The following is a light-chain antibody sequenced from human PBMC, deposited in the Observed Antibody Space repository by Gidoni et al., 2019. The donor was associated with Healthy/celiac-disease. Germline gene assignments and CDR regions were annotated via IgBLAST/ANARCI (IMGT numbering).Light chain of an antibody. CDR2: LNSDGSP. J-gene: IGLJ1*01. Sequence: QLVLTQSPSASASLGASVKRTCTLSSGHSSYAIAWHQQQPEKGPRYLMKLNSDGSPSKGDGIPDRFSGSSSGAERYLTISSLQSEDEADYYCQTWGTGIRVFGTGTKVTVL. V-gene: IGLV4-69*01. CDR1: SGHSSYA. CDR3: QTWGTGIRV.